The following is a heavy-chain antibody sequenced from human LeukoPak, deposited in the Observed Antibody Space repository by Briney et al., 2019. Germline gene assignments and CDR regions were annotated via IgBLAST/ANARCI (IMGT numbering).Heavy chain of an antibody. V-gene: IGHV1-18*04. CDR3: ARDLGLLWFGELADY. CDR1: GYTFTSYG. J-gene: IGHJ4*02. D-gene: IGHD3-10*01. CDR2: ISAYNGNT. Sequence: ASVKASCKASGYTFTSYGISWVRQAPGQGLGWMGWISAYNGNTNYAQKLQGKVTMTTDTSTSTAYMELRSLRSDDTAVYYCARDLGLLWFGELADYWGQGTLVTVSS.